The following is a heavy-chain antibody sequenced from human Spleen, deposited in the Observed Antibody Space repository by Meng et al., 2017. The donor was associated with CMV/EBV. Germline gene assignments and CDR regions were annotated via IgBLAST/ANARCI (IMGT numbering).Heavy chain of an antibody. CDR3: AKGPEYYDFWSGIYYYYGMDV. Sequence: GESLKISCAASGFTFRSYAMNWVRQAPGKGLEWVSAISGSGSSTYYADSVKGRFTISRDNSKNTLYLQMNSLRAEDTAVYYCAKGPEYYDFWSGIYYYYGMDVWGQGTTVTV. V-gene: IGHV3-23*01. D-gene: IGHD3-3*01. CDR2: ISGSGSST. CDR1: GFTFRSYA. J-gene: IGHJ6*02.